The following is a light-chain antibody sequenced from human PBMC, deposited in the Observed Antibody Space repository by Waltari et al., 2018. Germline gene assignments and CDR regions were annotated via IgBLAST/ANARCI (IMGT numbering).Light chain of an antibody. V-gene: IGKV3-20*01. CDR3: QQCGSSPWT. CDR1: QSVTSNC. J-gene: IGKJ1*01. CDR2: GAS. Sequence: EIVLTQSPGTVSLSPGERATLPCSASQSVTSNCLAWYQKTPGQPPRLLIYGASSRATGIPDRFGGSGSGTDFTLTISRLEPEDFAVYYCQQCGSSPWTFGQGTKVEMK.